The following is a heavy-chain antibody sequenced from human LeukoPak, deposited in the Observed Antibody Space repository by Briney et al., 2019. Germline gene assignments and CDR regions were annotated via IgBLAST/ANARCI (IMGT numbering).Heavy chain of an antibody. D-gene: IGHD3-22*01. CDR1: GYTFTGYY. J-gene: IGHJ3*02. V-gene: IGHV1-2*02. Sequence: ASVKVSCKASGYTFTGYYMHWVRQAPGQGLEWMGWINPNSGGTNYAQKFQGRVTMTRDTSISTAYMELSRLRSDDTAVYYCARVPRDYYDSSGYPNAFDIWGQGAMVTVSS. CDR2: INPNSGGT. CDR3: ARVPRDYYDSSGYPNAFDI.